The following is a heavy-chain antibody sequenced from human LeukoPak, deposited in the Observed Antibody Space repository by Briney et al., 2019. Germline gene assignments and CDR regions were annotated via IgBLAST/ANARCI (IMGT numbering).Heavy chain of an antibody. V-gene: IGHV3-30*02. CDR2: IKYDGSKK. Sequence: PGGSLRLSCAASGFTFNDYGIHWVRQAPGKGLEWVAFIKYDGSKKYYADSVKGRFTISRDNSKNTLYLQMNSLRAEDTAVYYCARGSPMLRGRPFDYWGQGTLVTVSS. CDR3: ARGSPMLRGRPFDY. D-gene: IGHD3-10*01. CDR1: GFTFNDYG. J-gene: IGHJ4*02.